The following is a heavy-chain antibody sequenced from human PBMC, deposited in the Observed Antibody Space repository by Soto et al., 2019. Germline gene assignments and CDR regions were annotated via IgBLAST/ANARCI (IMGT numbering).Heavy chain of an antibody. CDR1: GFMFSDST. D-gene: IGHD5-18*01. CDR2: ITNKATSYAT. CDR3: FRSTADY. Sequence: EVQLVESGGGLVQPGGSLKLSCAASGFMFSDSTMHWVRQASGRGLEWVGRITNKATSYATSYAESVKGRFTISRDDSKNTAYLQMNLLKTEDTAVYWCFRSTADYWGQGTLVTVSS. V-gene: IGHV3-73*01. J-gene: IGHJ4*02.